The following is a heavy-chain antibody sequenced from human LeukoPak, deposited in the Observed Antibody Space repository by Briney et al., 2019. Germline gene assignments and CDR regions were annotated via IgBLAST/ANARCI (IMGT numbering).Heavy chain of an antibody. CDR2: ISAYNGNT. D-gene: IGHD3-10*01. CDR1: GYTFTSYG. V-gene: IGHV1-18*01. CDR3: ARGRGSGSYQEYHFDY. J-gene: IGHJ4*02. Sequence: ASVKVSCKASGYTFTSYGISWVRQAPGQGLEWMGWISAYNGNTNYAQKLQGRVTMTRDTSTSTVYMELSSLRSEDTAVYYCARGRGSGSYQEYHFDYWGQGSLVTVSS.